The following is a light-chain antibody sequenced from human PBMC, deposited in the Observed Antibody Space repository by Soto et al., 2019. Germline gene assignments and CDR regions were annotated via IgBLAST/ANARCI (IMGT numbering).Light chain of an antibody. J-gene: IGKJ1*01. CDR2: GAS. V-gene: IGKV3-20*01. CDR1: QSVSSSY. CDR3: QQYGSSPVT. Sequence: EIVLTQSPGTLSLSPGERATLSCRASQSVSSSYLAWNQQKPGQAPRLLIYGASNRATGIPDKFSGSGSGTDFTLTISRLEPEDFAVYYCQQYGSSPVTFGQGTKVE.